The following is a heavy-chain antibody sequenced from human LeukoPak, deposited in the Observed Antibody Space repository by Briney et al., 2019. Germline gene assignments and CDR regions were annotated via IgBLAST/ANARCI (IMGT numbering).Heavy chain of an antibody. D-gene: IGHD6-19*01. CDR3: ARGLGAVAGTSSFNY. J-gene: IGHJ4*02. Sequence: PSETLSLTCAVYGGSFSGYYWSWIRQPPGKGLEWIGEINHSGSTNYNPSLKSRVTISVDTSKNQFSLKLSSVTAVDTAVYYCARGLGAVAGTSSFNYWGQGTLVTVSS. CDR2: INHSGST. CDR1: GGSFSGYY. V-gene: IGHV4-34*01.